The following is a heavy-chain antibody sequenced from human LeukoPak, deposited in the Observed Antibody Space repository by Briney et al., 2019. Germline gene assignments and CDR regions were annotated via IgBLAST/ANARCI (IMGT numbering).Heavy chain of an antibody. CDR3: ASSTTHDAFDI. CDR2: INHSGST. CDR1: GGSFSGYY. J-gene: IGHJ3*02. V-gene: IGHV4-34*01. Sequence: SETLSLTCAVYGGSFSGYYWSWIRQPPGKGLEWIGEINHSGSTNYNPSLKSRVTISVDTSKNQFSLKLSSVTAADTAVYYCASSTTHDAFDIWGQGTMVTVPS. D-gene: IGHD4-17*01.